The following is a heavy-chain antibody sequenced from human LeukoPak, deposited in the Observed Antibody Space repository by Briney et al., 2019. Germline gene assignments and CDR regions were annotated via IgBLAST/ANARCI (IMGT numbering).Heavy chain of an antibody. V-gene: IGHV4-34*01. J-gene: IGHJ6*02. Sequence: SETLSLTCAVYGGSFSGYYWSWIRQPPGKGLEWIGEINHSGSTNYNPSLTSLKSRVTISVDTSKNQFSLKLSSVTAADTAVYYCARVGCGGDCYPYYYYGMDVWGQGTTVTVSS. D-gene: IGHD2-21*02. CDR3: ARVGCGGDCYPYYYYGMDV. CDR2: INHSGST. CDR1: GGSFSGYY.